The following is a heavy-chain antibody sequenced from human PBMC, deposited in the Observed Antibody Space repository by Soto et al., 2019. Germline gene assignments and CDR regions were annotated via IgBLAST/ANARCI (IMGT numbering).Heavy chain of an antibody. CDR1: GFTFSGYW. Sequence: GGSLRLSCIASGFTFSGYWMSWVRQTPGKGLEWVANVKQDGSDKQYVDSVRGRLTISRDNAKNSVFLQMNFLRAEDTAVYYCARTSGVVFDFWGQGTMVTVSS. V-gene: IGHV3-7*01. D-gene: IGHD3-10*01. J-gene: IGHJ3*01. CDR3: ARTSGVVFDF. CDR2: VKQDGSDK.